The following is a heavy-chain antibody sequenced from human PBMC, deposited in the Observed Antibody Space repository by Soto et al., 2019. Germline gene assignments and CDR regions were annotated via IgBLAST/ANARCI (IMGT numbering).Heavy chain of an antibody. Sequence: SETLSLTCAVYGGSFSGYYWSWIRQPPGKGLEWIGEINHSGSTNYNPSLKSRVTISVDTSKNQFSLKLSSVTAADTAVYYCARFYGDYVGYWGQGTLVTVS. J-gene: IGHJ4*02. D-gene: IGHD4-17*01. CDR3: ARFYGDYVGY. CDR2: INHSGST. CDR1: GGSFSGYY. V-gene: IGHV4-34*01.